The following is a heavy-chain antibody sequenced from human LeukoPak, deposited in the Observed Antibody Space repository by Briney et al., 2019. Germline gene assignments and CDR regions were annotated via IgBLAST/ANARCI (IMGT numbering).Heavy chain of an antibody. Sequence: GGSLRLSCAASGFTFSSYSMNWVRQAPGKGLEWVSSISSSSSYIYYADSVKGRFTISRDNAKNSLYLQMNSLRAEDTAVYYCARGQWLLLKNPTFDYWGQGTLVTVSS. V-gene: IGHV3-21*01. CDR3: ARGQWLLLKNPTFDY. CDR2: ISSSSSYI. D-gene: IGHD3-22*01. CDR1: GFTFSSYS. J-gene: IGHJ4*02.